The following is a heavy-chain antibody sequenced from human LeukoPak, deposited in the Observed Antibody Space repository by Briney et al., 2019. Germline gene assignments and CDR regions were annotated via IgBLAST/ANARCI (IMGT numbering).Heavy chain of an antibody. CDR2: ISYSSTYI. CDR1: EFSISTYT. CDR3: ARDRGSSWYFYYYGMDV. V-gene: IGHV3-21*01. Sequence: GGSLRLSCAASEFSISTYTMSWVRQAPGRGLEWVSSISYSSTYIYYADSVKGRFTISRDNAKNTLYLQMNSLRAEDTAVYYCARDRGSSWYFYYYGMDVWGQGTTVTVSS. J-gene: IGHJ6*02. D-gene: IGHD6-13*01.